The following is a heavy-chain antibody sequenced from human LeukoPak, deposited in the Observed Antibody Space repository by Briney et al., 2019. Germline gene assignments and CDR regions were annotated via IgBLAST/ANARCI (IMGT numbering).Heavy chain of an antibody. Sequence: GGSLRFSCAASGFTVSSNYMSWVRQAPGKGLEWVSVIYSDGSTYYADSVKGRFTISRDNSKNTLYLQMNSLRAEDTAVYYCARDREYSSSWYYFDYWGQGTLVTVSS. J-gene: IGHJ4*02. CDR1: GFTVSSNY. CDR3: ARDREYSSSWYYFDY. CDR2: IYSDGST. V-gene: IGHV3-53*01. D-gene: IGHD6-13*01.